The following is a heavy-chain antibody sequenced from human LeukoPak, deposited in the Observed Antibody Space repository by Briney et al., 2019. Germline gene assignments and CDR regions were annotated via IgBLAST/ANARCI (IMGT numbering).Heavy chain of an antibody. CDR3: ARVREFGELSY. D-gene: IGHD3-10*01. CDR2: ISWNSGSI. Sequence: GGSLRLSCAASGFTFDDYAMHWVRQAPGKGLEWVSGISWNSGSIGYADSVKGRFTISRDNAKNSLYLQMNSLRAEDTAVYYCARVREFGELSYWGQGTLVTVSS. CDR1: GFTFDDYA. V-gene: IGHV3-9*01. J-gene: IGHJ4*02.